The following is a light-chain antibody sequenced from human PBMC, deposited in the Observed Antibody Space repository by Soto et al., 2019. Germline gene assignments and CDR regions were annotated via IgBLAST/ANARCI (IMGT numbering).Light chain of an antibody. J-gene: IGKJ4*01. V-gene: IGKV3-11*01. CDR1: QSVNSD. CDR2: DAS. CDR3: QQRENLIT. Sequence: EIVLTQSPATLSLSPGERATLSCRASQSVNSDLAWFQQKPGQAPRLLIYDASNRATGIPARFSGSGSETDFTLTISSLEPEDFAVYYCQQRENLITFGGGTKVEI.